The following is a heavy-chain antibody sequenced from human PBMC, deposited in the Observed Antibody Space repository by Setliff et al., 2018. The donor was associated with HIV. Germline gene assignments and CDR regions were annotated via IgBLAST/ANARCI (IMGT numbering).Heavy chain of an antibody. Sequence: GASVKVSCKASAHTFTGYYVHWVRQAPGQGLEWMGWINPNNGGTNYAQKFQGRVTMTRDTTITTVHMELTRLRSDDTAMFYCAVMGYCGGNSCYRTEGFDYWGQGTLVTVSS. D-gene: IGHD2-2*01. V-gene: IGHV1-2*02. CDR3: AVMGYCGGNSCYRTEGFDY. J-gene: IGHJ4*02. CDR1: AHTFTGYY. CDR2: INPNNGGT.